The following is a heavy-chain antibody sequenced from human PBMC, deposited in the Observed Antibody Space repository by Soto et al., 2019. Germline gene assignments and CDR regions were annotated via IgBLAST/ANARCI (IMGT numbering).Heavy chain of an antibody. D-gene: IGHD3-10*01. CDR1: GYTFTSYG. Sequence: XSVKVSCNASGYTFTSYGIIWVRQAPGQGLEWMGWISAYNGNTNYAQKLQGRVTMTTDTSTSTAYMELRSLRSDDTAVYYCARDGSGSYYTFYYYGMDVWGQGTTVTVPS. V-gene: IGHV1-18*01. CDR3: ARDGSGSYYTFYYYGMDV. CDR2: ISAYNGNT. J-gene: IGHJ6*02.